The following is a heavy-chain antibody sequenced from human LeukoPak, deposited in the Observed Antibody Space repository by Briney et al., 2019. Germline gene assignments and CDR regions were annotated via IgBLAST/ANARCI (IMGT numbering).Heavy chain of an antibody. J-gene: IGHJ4*02. D-gene: IGHD3-22*01. CDR2: ISGAGSTI. V-gene: IGHV3-48*03. CDR3: ARSSYDSRGYYYFDY. Sequence: PGGSLRLSCAASGXTFISYEMNWVRQAPGKGLEWVSYISGAGSTINFADSVKGRFTISRDNAKNSLSLHMNSLRAEDTAVYYCARSSYDSRGYYYFDYWGQGTLVTVSS. CDR1: GXTFISYE.